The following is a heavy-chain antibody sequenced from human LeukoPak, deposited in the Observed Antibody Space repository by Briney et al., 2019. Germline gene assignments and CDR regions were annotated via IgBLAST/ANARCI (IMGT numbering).Heavy chain of an antibody. D-gene: IGHD3-10*01. CDR2: IYYSGST. CDR1: GGSISSYY. J-gene: IGHJ4*02. V-gene: IGHV4-59*08. CDR3: ARHEVRGVIITDY. Sequence: PSETLSLTCTVSGGSISSYYWSWIRQPPGKGLEWIGYIYYSGSTNYNPSLKSRVTISVDTSKNQFSLKLSSVTAADTAVYYCARHEVRGVIITDYWGQGTLVTVSS.